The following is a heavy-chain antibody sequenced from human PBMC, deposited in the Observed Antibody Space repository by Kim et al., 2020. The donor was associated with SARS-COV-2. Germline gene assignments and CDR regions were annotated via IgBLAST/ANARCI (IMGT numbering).Heavy chain of an antibody. CDR2: ITPRDGAT. V-gene: IGHV1-46*01. Sequence: ASVKVSCKTSGYTFTNNKVHWVRQAPGQGLEWMGIITPRDGATNYAQKFQGRVTMTSDTSTSTVYMELSSLISEDTAVYFCARDHAGHRSLVLWGRGTLVTVSS. CDR1: GYTFTNNK. CDR3: ARDHAGHRSLVL. J-gene: IGHJ2*01.